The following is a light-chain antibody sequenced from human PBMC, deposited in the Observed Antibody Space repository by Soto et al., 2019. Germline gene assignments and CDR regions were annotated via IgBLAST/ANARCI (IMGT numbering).Light chain of an antibody. V-gene: IGLV1-40*01. CDR2: GNS. Sequence: QSVLTQPPSVSGAPGQRVTISCTGSSSNIGAGYDVHWYQQLPGTAPKLLTYGNSNRPSGVPDRFSGSRSGTSASLAITGLQTEDEADYYCQSYDNSLSVFYVFGTGTKVTVL. CDR3: QSYDNSLSVFYV. CDR1: SSNIGAGYD. J-gene: IGLJ1*01.